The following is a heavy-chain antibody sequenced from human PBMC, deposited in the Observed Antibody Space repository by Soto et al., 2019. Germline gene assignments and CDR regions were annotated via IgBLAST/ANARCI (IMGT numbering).Heavy chain of an antibody. D-gene: IGHD6-19*01. Sequence: ASVKVSCKASGYTFTGYYMHWVRQAPGQGXEWMGWIDPNSGGTNYAQKFQGRVTMTRDTSISTAYMELTRVRSDDTAVYYCARIPCILVAGPPPVYYDYRGPGTQVTVS. CDR2: IDPNSGGT. J-gene: IGHJ4*02. CDR3: ARIPCILVAGPPPVYYDY. V-gene: IGHV1-2*02. CDR1: GYTFTGYY.